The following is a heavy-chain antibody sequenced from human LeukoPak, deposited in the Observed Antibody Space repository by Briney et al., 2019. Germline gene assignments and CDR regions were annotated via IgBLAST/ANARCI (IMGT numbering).Heavy chain of an antibody. CDR2: ISGSGVST. V-gene: IGHV3-23*01. CDR1: GLHHHSYP. D-gene: IGHD5-12*01. Sequence: GGSLPHLCGPPGLHHHSYPLRGLRQAPGKGLEWVSGISGSGVSTYYADSVQGRFTISRDNSKNPLYLQLDSLRAEDTAISYCERQMQYSGSHGWFDPWGQG. CDR3: ERQMQYSGSHGWFDP. J-gene: IGHJ5*02.